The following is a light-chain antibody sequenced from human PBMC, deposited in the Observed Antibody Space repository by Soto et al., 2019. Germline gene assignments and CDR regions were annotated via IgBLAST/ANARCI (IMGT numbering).Light chain of an antibody. CDR1: QSISSY. CDR3: QQSYSTPWLT. J-gene: IGKJ4*01. CDR2: AAS. Sequence: DIQMTQSPSSLSASVGDRVTITCRASQSISSYLNWYQQKPGKAPKLLIYAASSLQSGVPSRFSGSGFWTDFTLTSSSLQPEDFATYYCQQSYSTPWLTFGGGTKVEIK. V-gene: IGKV1-39*01.